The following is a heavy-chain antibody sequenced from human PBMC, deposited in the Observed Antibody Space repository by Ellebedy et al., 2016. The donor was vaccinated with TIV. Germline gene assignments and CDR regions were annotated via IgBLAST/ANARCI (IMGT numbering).Heavy chain of an antibody. CDR2: IMPIFGTA. CDR3: ARDQRTAPGLLGY. V-gene: IGHV1-69*13. Sequence: AASVKVSCKASGGSFSSYTISWVRQAPGQGLEWMGGIMPIFGTADYAQKFQPRVTITADESTSTAYMELSSLRSEDTAVYYCARDQRTAPGLLGYWGQGTLVTVSS. CDR1: GGSFSSYT. D-gene: IGHD6-13*01. J-gene: IGHJ4*02.